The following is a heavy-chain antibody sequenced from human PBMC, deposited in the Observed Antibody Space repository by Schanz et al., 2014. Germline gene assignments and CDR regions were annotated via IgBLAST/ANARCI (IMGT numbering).Heavy chain of an antibody. Sequence: QMQLQGSGPGLVKPSETLSLTCAVSGGSISTYYWSWVRQPPGKGLEWLAYVYYTGSANYNPSLKGHLTIAGDPSKTEFPLRLVSVTAADTAVYYCARLGSPHCRTSNCHYDWFGPWDQGTLVTVSS. J-gene: IGHJ5*02. CDR2: VYYTGSA. V-gene: IGHV4-59*08. CDR1: GGSISTYY. D-gene: IGHD2-15*01. CDR3: ARLGSPHCRTSNCHYDWFGP.